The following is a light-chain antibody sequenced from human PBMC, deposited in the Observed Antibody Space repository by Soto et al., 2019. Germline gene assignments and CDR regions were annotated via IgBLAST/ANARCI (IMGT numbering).Light chain of an antibody. CDR2: GAS. V-gene: IGKV3-15*01. Sequence: IVMAQSPFTPSVSPAERATLSCRASLSVSTNVAWYQQTPGQAPRLLSDGASTRATGIPVRVSGSASGTEFTLTISSLQSEDFTVYYCQQYNKWPLTFGQGTKVDIK. CDR1: LSVSTN. CDR3: QQYNKWPLT. J-gene: IGKJ1*01.